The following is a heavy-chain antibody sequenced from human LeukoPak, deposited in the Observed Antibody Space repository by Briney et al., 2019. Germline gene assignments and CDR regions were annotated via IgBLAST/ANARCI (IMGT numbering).Heavy chain of an antibody. J-gene: IGHJ4*02. V-gene: IGHV3-23*01. CDR2: ISGSGGST. CDR1: GFTFSGYA. D-gene: IGHD2-2*01. CDR3: AKIMDCSSTSCGLFDY. Sequence: PGGSLRLSCAASGFTFSGYAMSWVRQAPGKGLEWVSAISGSGGSTYYADSVKGRFTISRDNSKNTLYLQMNSLRAEDTAVYYCAKIMDCSSTSCGLFDYWGQGTLVTVSS.